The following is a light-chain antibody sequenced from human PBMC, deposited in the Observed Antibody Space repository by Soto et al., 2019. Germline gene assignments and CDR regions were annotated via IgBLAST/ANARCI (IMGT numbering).Light chain of an antibody. V-gene: IGLV2-14*01. CDR2: EVT. CDR3: TSYTSSFTVV. J-gene: IGLJ3*02. Sequence: QSALTQPASVSGSPGQSITISCTGTSSDVGGYNYVSWYQHHPGKAPKLMIYEVTNRPSGVPNRFSGSKSGNTASLTISGLQAEDEADYYCTSYTSSFTVVFGGGTKVTVL. CDR1: SSDVGGYNY.